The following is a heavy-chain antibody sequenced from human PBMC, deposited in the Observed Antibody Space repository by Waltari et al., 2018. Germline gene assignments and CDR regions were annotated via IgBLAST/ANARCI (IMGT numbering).Heavy chain of an antibody. D-gene: IGHD6-13*01. CDR1: GFTFDDYT. CDR2: ISWDGGST. V-gene: IGHV3-43*01. Sequence: EVQLVESGGVVVQPGGSLRLSCAASGFTFDDYTMHWVRQAPGKGLEWVSLISWDGGSTYYVDSVKGRFTISRDNSKNSLYLQMNSLRTEDTALYYCAKAAAGDYYFDYWGQGTLVTVSS. CDR3: AKAAAGDYYFDY. J-gene: IGHJ4*02.